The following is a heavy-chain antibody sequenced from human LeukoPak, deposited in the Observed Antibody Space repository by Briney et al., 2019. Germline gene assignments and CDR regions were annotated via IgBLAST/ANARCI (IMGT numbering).Heavy chain of an antibody. Sequence: GASVKVSCKASGYTFTSYYMHWVRQAPGQGLEWMGIINPSGGSTSYAQKFQGRVTITADKSTSTAYMELSSLGSEDTAVYYCARGPQYYYDSSGYYLPYYFDYWGQGTLVTVSS. D-gene: IGHD3-22*01. CDR3: ARGPQYYYDSSGYYLPYYFDY. CDR2: INPSGGST. CDR1: GYTFTSYY. V-gene: IGHV1-46*01. J-gene: IGHJ4*02.